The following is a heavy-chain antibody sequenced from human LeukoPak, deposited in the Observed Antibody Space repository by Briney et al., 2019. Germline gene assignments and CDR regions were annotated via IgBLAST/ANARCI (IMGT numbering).Heavy chain of an antibody. CDR1: GASISSSY. D-gene: IGHD2-15*01. J-gene: IGHJ4*02. Sequence: SETLSLTCTVSGASISSSYRYWIRQPPGKGLEWLGYIHYCGDINYNPSLKSRVTISAYTSKNQLSLKLSSVTAADTAVYYCAMVGCSGGSCYPDYWGQGTLVTVPS. V-gene: IGHV4-59*03. CDR2: IHYCGDI. CDR3: AMVGCSGGSCYPDY.